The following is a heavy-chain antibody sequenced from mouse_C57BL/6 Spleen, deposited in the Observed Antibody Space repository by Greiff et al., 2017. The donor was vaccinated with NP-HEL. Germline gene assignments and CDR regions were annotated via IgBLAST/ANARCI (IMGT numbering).Heavy chain of an antibody. D-gene: IGHD1-1*01. V-gene: IGHV1-47*01. J-gene: IGHJ1*03. CDR3: ARGAYYYGSSFYWYFDV. CDR1: GYTFTTYP. CDR2: FHPYNDDT. Sequence: VQLQQSGAELVKPGASVKMSCKASGYTFTTYPIEWMKQNHGKSLEWIGNFHPYNDDTKYNEKFKGKATLTVEKSSSTVYLELSRLTSDDSAVYYCARGAYYYGSSFYWYFDVWGTGTTVTVSS.